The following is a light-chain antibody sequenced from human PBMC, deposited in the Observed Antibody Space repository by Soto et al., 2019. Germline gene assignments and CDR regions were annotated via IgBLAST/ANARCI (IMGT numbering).Light chain of an antibody. CDR3: QQYGSSGT. V-gene: IGKV3-20*01. CDR1: QSVSNNY. J-gene: IGKJ1*01. CDR2: GAS. Sequence: EIVLTQSPGTLSLSAGERATLSCRASQSVSNNYLAWYQQKPGQAPRLLIYGASNRATGIPDRFSGSGSGTDSTLTISRLQPEDFAVYYCQQYGSSGTFGQGTKVDIK.